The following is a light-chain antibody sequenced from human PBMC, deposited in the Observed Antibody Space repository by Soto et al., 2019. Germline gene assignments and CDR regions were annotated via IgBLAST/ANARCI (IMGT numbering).Light chain of an antibody. CDR3: QHSYSSPRT. J-gene: IGKJ1*01. Sequence: DIQMTQSPSSLSASVGDSVTITCRASQNIENYVTWYREKPGKAPKLLLSDVPGFQSDVPSNFSGSGSGTDFTLTISSLQPEDFATYYCQHSYSSPRTFGQGTKVDIK. V-gene: IGKV1-39*01. CDR2: DVP. CDR1: QNIENY.